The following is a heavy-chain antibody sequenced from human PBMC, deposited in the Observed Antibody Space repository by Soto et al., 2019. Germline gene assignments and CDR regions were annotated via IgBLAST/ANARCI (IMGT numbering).Heavy chain of an antibody. J-gene: IGHJ6*02. CDR1: GGTFSSYA. Sequence: SVKVSCKASGGTFSSYAISWVRQAPGQGLEWMGGIIPIFGTANYAQKFQGRVTITADESTSTAYMELSSLRSEDTAVYYCARDRPITMVRDYGMDVWGQGTTVTVS. D-gene: IGHD3-10*01. CDR3: ARDRPITMVRDYGMDV. CDR2: IIPIFGTA. V-gene: IGHV1-69*13.